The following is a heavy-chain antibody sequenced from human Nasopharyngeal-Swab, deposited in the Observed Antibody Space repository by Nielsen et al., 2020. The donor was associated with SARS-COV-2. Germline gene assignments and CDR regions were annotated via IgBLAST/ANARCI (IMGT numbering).Heavy chain of an antibody. Sequence: SETLSLTCTVSGGSISSGGYYWSWIRQHPGKGLEWIGHIYYSGSTYYNPSLESRLTISLDTSQNQFSLRLSSATAADTAVYYCAREVIEQAVSDAFDFWGQGTMVTVSS. D-gene: IGHD3-16*02. CDR2: IYYSGST. J-gene: IGHJ3*01. CDR1: GGSISSGGYY. CDR3: AREVIEQAVSDAFDF. V-gene: IGHV4-31*03.